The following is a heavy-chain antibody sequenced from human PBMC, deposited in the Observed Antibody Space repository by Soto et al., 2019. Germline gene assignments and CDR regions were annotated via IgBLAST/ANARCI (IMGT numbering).Heavy chain of an antibody. J-gene: IGHJ6*02. Sequence: SVKVSCKASGGTFSSYAISWVRQAPGQGLEWMGGIIPIFGTATYAQKLQGRVTNTADESTSTAYMELSSLRSEDTSVYYCAREEWLVGYYYYGMDVWGQGTTVTVSS. CDR2: IIPIFGTA. CDR3: AREEWLVGYYYYGMDV. V-gene: IGHV1-69*13. D-gene: IGHD6-19*01. CDR1: GGTFSSYA.